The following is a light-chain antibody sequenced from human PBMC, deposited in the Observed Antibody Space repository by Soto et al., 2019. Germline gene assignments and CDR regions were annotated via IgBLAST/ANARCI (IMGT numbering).Light chain of an antibody. Sequence: EIVLTQSPVTLSLSPGERATLSCRASQSVGTYLVWYQQKPGQAPRLLIYDASKRATGIPERFSGSGSGTDFTLTISSLEPEDFAVYYCQQRRDWPRAFGGGTKVEMK. CDR2: DAS. CDR3: QQRRDWPRA. CDR1: QSVGTY. J-gene: IGKJ4*01. V-gene: IGKV3-11*01.